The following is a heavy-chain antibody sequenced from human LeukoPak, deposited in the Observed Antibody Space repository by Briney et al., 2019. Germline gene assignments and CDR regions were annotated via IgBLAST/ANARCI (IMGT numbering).Heavy chain of an antibody. CDR1: GFTFSSYA. V-gene: IGHV3-23*01. J-gene: IGHJ4*02. CDR3: AKDLWSVVDYYDSSGYYPLDY. CDR2: ISGSGGST. Sequence: GGSLRLSCAASGFTFSSYAMSWVRQAPGKGLEWVTAISGSGGSTHYADSVKGRFTISRDNSKNTLYLQMNSLRAEDTAVYYCAKDLWSVVDYYDSSGYYPLDYWGQGTLVTVSS. D-gene: IGHD3-22*01.